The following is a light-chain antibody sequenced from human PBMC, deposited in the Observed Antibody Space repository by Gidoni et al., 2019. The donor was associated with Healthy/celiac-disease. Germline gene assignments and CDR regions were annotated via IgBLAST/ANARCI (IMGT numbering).Light chain of an antibody. CDR2: GAS. J-gene: IGKJ2*01. V-gene: IGKV3-20*01. CDR3: QQYGSSPPYT. Sequence: ENVLTQSPGTLSLAPGERATISCRASQSVSSSYLAWYQQKPGQAPRLLIYGASSRATGIPDRFSGSGSGTDFTLTISRLEPEDFAVYYCQQYGSSPPYTFGQGTKLEIK. CDR1: QSVSSSY.